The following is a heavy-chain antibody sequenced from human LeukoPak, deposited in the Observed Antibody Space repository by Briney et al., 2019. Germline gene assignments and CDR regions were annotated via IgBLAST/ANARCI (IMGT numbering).Heavy chain of an antibody. V-gene: IGHV3-30*19. D-gene: IGHD3-10*01. J-gene: IGHJ4*02. Sequence: PGRSLRLSCAASGFTFSNYGMHWVRQAPGKGLEWVAVIWYDGSNKYYADSVKGRFTISRDNSKNTLYLQMNSLRAEDTAVYYCARDLYYGSGSNPCYWGQGTLVTVSS. CDR2: IWYDGSNK. CDR1: GFTFSNYG. CDR3: ARDLYYGSGSNPCY.